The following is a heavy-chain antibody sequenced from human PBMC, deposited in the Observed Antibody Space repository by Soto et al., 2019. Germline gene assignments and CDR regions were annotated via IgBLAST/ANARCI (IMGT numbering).Heavy chain of an antibody. J-gene: IGHJ4*02. Sequence: PSETLSLTCTVSGGSISRSGYYWGWVRQPPGKGLEWIGSLYYSGSTYYNPSLKSRVTLSVDTSKNQFSLKLFSVTAADTAVYYCARQTYYYDSSGYADYWGQGTLVTVSS. V-gene: IGHV4-39*01. CDR2: LYYSGST. CDR1: GGSISRSGYY. CDR3: ARQTYYYDSSGYADY. D-gene: IGHD3-22*01.